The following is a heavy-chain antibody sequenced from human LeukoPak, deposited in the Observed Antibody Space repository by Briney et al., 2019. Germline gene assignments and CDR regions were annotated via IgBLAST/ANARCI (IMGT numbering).Heavy chain of an antibody. CDR1: GGSISSSSYY. Sequence: SETLSLTCTVSGGSISSSSYYWGWIRKPPGKGLEWIGSIYYSGSTYYDPSLKSRVTISVDTSKNQFSLKVSSVTAADTAVYYCASRVYGLGSFNYWGQGTLVTVSS. J-gene: IGHJ4*01. V-gene: IGHV4-39*01. CDR2: IYYSGST. CDR3: ASRVYGLGSFNY. D-gene: IGHD3-10*01.